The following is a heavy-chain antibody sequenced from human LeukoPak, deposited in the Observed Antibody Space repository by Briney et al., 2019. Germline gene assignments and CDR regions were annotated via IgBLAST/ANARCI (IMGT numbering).Heavy chain of an antibody. CDR3: ARDSRWGTVRSLV. CDR2: INHSGST. CDR1: GGSFSGYY. V-gene: IGHV4-34*01. J-gene: IGHJ4*02. D-gene: IGHD4-17*01. Sequence: SETLSLTCAVYGGSFSGYYWSWIRQPPGKGLEWIGEINHSGSTNYNPSLKSRVTISVDTSKNQFSLKLSSVIAADTAVYYCARDSRWGTVRSLVWGQGTLVTVSS.